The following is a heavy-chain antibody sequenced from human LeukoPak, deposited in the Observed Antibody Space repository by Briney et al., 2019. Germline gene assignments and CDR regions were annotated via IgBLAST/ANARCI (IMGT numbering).Heavy chain of an antibody. V-gene: IGHV3-23*01. D-gene: IGHD3-3*01. CDR1: GFTFSSYA. CDR2: ISGSAVIT. CDR3: AKSRLSGINDAFDI. Sequence: GGSLRLSCGASGFTFSSYAMSWVRQAPGKGLEWVSAISGSAVITFYADSVKGRFTISRDNSKNTLYLQMNSLRAEDTALYYCAKSRLSGINDAFDIWGQGTMVTVSS. J-gene: IGHJ3*02.